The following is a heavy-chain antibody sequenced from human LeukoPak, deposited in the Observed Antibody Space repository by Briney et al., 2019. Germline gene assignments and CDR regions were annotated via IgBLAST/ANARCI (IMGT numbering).Heavy chain of an antibody. D-gene: IGHD5-18*01. CDR1: GGSFSGYY. J-gene: IGHJ6*03. CDR2: INHSGST. CDR3: ARGRGYSYGYPRDGYYYYMDV. V-gene: IGHV4-34*01. Sequence: SETLSLTCAVYGGSFSGYYWSWIRQPPGKGLEWSGEINHSGSTNYNPSLKSRVTISVDTSKNQFSLELSSVTAADTAVYYCARGRGYSYGYPRDGYYYYMDVWGKGTTVTVSS.